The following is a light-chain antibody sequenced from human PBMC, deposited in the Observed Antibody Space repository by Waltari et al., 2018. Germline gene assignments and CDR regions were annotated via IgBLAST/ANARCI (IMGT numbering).Light chain of an antibody. J-gene: IGLJ3*02. CDR2: GNI. CDR1: SSNIGAGYD. Sequence: QSVLTQPPSVSGAPGQRVTISCTGSSSNIGAGYDVHWYQQLPGTAPKLLIYGNITRPSGVPDRFSGSKSGTSASLAIAGRQAEDEADYYCQSYDSSLSGSVFGGGTKLTVL. V-gene: IGLV1-40*01. CDR3: QSYDSSLSGSV.